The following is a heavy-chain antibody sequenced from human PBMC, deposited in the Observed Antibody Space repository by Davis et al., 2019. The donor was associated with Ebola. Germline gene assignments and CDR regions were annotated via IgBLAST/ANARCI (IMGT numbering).Heavy chain of an antibody. Sequence: MPGGSLRLSCAISGGSFSNYYWSWIRQPPGQGLEWIGDINHSGNTNYNPSLGSRVTISLDTSKNQFSLKLSSVTAADTAVYYCARVGSDYGDYIPDYWGQGTLVTVSS. D-gene: IGHD4-17*01. CDR3: ARVGSDYGDYIPDY. V-gene: IGHV4-34*01. CDR2: INHSGNT. CDR1: GGSFSNYY. J-gene: IGHJ4*02.